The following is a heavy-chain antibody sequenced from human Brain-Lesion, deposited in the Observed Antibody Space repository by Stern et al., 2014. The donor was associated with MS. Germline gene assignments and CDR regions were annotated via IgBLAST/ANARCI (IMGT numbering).Heavy chain of an antibody. D-gene: IGHD3-3*01. CDR1: GYIFTGYY. CDR3: SRDQRGITIFGVVTDYYYLGMDV. V-gene: IGHV1-2*02. CDR2: INPNTGGT. J-gene: IGHJ6*02. Sequence: QLVQSGAEVKKPGASVKVSCKTSGYIFTGYYIHWVRQAPGQGLEWMAWINPNTGGTKYAQKFQGRVTMSRDTYIRTAYAELSNLTSDDQAVYYCSRDQRGITIFGVVTDYYYLGMDVWGQGTTVTVSS.